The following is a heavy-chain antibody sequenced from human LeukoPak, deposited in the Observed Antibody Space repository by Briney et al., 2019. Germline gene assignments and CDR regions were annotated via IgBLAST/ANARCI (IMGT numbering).Heavy chain of an antibody. CDR1: GFTFSSYA. CDR3: VRDADFYKGDY. Sequence: GALRLSCAASGFTFSSYAMSWVRQAPGKGLEWVSGISGSGDSTYYADSVKGRFTISRDNAQNSLYLQMSGLRAEDTAMYYCVRDADFYKGDYWGQGTLVTVSS. V-gene: IGHV3-23*01. CDR2: ISGSGDST. D-gene: IGHD5-24*01. J-gene: IGHJ4*02.